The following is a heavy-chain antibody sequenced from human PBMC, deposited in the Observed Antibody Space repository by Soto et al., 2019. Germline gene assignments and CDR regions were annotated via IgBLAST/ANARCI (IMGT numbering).Heavy chain of an antibody. J-gene: IGHJ4*02. CDR2: ISYDGSNK. CDR3: AKDTITPGYSYGPPDY. CDR1: GFTFSSYG. V-gene: IGHV3-30*18. D-gene: IGHD5-18*01. Sequence: GGSLRLSCAASGFTFSSYGMHWVRQAPGKGLEWVAVISYDGSNKYYADSVKGRFTISRDNSKNTLYLQMNSLRAEDTAVYYCAKDTITPGYSYGPPDYWGQGTLVTVSS.